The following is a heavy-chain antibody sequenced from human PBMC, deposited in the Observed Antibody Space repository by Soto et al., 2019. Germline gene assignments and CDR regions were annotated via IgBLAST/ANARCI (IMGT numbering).Heavy chain of an antibody. Sequence: SETLSLTCAVYGGSFSGYYWSWIRQPPGKGLEWIGEINHSGSTNYNPSLKSRVTISVDTSKNQFSLKLSSVTVADTAVYYCAREGRSGYSLYWGQGTLVTVSS. CDR3: AREGRSGYSLY. CDR1: GGSFSGYY. J-gene: IGHJ4*02. V-gene: IGHV4-34*01. CDR2: INHSGST. D-gene: IGHD3-3*01.